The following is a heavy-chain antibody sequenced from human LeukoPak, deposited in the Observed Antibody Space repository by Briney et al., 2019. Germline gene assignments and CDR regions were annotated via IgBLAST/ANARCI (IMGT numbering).Heavy chain of an antibody. V-gene: IGHV4-61*02. CDR3: AGDQGTVMVPTAIGWFDP. J-gene: IGHJ5*02. CDR1: GGSISSGSFY. CDR2: IYSSGST. D-gene: IGHD2-2*02. Sequence: SETLSLTCTVSGGSISSGSFYWSWIRQPAGKGLEWIGRIYSSGSTNYNPSLKSRVTISVDTSKNQFSLKLRSVTAADTAVYYCAGDQGTVMVPTAIGWFDPWGQGTLVTVSS.